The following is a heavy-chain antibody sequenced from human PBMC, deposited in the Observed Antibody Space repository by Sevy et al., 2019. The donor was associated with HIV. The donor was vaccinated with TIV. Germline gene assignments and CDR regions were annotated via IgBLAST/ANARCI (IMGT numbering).Heavy chain of an antibody. D-gene: IGHD4-17*01. V-gene: IGHV3-11*01. CDR2: ISSSGSTI. J-gene: IGHJ6*02. CDR1: GFTFSDYY. CDR3: ASPTVITWGRGMDV. Sequence: GGSLRLSCAASGFTFSDYYMSWIRQAPGKGLEWVSYISSSGSTIYYADSVKGRFTISRDNAKNSLYLQMNSLRAEDTAVYYCASPTVITWGRGMDVWGQGTTVTVSS.